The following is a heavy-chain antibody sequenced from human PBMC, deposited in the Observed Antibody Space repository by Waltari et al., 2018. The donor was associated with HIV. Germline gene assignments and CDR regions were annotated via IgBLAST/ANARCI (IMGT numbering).Heavy chain of an antibody. V-gene: IGHV4-39*01. J-gene: IGHJ4*02. CDR3: ARQGTIWGRALGGFDL. CDR1: GASISTTSYY. CDR2: ISYTGST. Sequence: QLQLQESGPGLVKPSETLSLTCTVSGASISTTSYYWAWIRPPPGKGLDWIGSISYTGSTYQNPSLKSRVTISVDTSKNQFSLKLRSVTAADTGVYFCARQGTIWGRALGGFDLWGQGTLVPVSS. D-gene: IGHD3-16*01.